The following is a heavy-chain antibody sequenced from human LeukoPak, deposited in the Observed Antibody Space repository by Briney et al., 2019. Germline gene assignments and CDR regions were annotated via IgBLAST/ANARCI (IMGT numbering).Heavy chain of an antibody. J-gene: IGHJ5*01. Sequence: ASVKLSCKASGYTFINYYMHWVREAPGQGLEWMGIINPSGGSTTYAQKFQGRVTMTRDMSTSTVYMELSSLRSEDSAVYYCARVYYSSPRAWFDYWGQGTLVTVSS. D-gene: IGHD6-13*01. CDR2: INPSGGST. V-gene: IGHV1-46*01. CDR1: GYTFINYY. CDR3: ARVYYSSPRAWFDY.